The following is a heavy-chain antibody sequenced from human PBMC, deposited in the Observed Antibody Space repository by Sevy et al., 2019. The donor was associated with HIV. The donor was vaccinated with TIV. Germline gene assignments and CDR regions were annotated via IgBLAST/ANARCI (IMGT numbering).Heavy chain of an antibody. J-gene: IGHJ3*02. CDR1: GFTFSDYY. CDR3: ACLGESDAFDI. D-gene: IGHD3-16*01. V-gene: IGHV3-11*01. Sequence: GGSLRLSCAASGFTFSDYYMSWIRQAPGKGLEWVSYISSSGSTIYYADSVKGRFTISRDNAKNSRYLQMNSLRAEDTAVYYCACLGESDAFDIWGQGTMVTVSS. CDR2: ISSSGSTI.